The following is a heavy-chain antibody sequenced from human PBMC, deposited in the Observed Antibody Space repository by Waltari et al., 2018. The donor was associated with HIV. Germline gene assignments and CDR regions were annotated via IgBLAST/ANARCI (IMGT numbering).Heavy chain of an antibody. D-gene: IGHD5-12*01. Sequence: EVQLVESGGGLVKPGGSLRLSCAASGFTFSSYSMNWVRQAPGKGLEWVSSISSSSSYIYYADSVKGRFTISRDNAKNSLYLQMNSLRAEDTAVYYCARDATYRGYSGYDYFDYWGQGTLVTVSS. CDR3: ARDATYRGYSGYDYFDY. CDR2: ISSSSSYI. J-gene: IGHJ4*02. V-gene: IGHV3-21*01. CDR1: GFTFSSYS.